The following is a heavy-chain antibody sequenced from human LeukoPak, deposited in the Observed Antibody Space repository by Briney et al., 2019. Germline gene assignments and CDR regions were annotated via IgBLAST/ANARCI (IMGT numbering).Heavy chain of an antibody. V-gene: IGHV1-69*13. CDR1: GGTFSSYA. Sequence: SVKVSCKASGGTFSSYAISWVRQAPGQGLEWMGGIIPIFGTANYAQKFQGRVTTTADESTSTAYMELSSLRSEDTAVYYCASQEEWDTAMNHPIDYWGQGTLVTVSS. J-gene: IGHJ4*02. CDR2: IIPIFGTA. D-gene: IGHD5-18*01. CDR3: ASQEEWDTAMNHPIDY.